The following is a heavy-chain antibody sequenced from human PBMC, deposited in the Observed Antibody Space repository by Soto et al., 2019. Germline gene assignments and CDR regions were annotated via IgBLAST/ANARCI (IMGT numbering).Heavy chain of an antibody. CDR1: GGTFNTYA. Sequence: QVQLVQSGAEMKKPGSSVKVSCQSSGGTFNTYAMNWVRQAPGQGPEWIGDISPMFGAANYAPKFQGRVTITADESTGTSYMKLSSLTSEDTALYFCAREVQVHTPAFVYWGQGTLVTVS. CDR3: AREVQVHTPAFVY. CDR2: ISPMFGAA. D-gene: IGHD3-10*01. J-gene: IGHJ4*02. V-gene: IGHV1-69*19.